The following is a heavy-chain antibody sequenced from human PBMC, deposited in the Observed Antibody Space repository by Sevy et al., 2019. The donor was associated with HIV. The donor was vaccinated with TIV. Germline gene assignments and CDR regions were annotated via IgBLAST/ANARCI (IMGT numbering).Heavy chain of an antibody. CDR2: ISSSSTTI. J-gene: IGHJ4*02. D-gene: IGHD3-3*01. V-gene: IGHV3-48*04. CDR3: ARDLHRGLSGSTSGY. CDR1: RLTFSSSS. Sequence: GGSLRLSCAASRLTFSSSSVNWVRQAPGKGLEWVSYISSSSTTIYYADSVKGRFTVSRDNAKNSMYLQMNSLRAEDTALYYCARDLHRGLSGSTSGYWGQGTLVTVSS.